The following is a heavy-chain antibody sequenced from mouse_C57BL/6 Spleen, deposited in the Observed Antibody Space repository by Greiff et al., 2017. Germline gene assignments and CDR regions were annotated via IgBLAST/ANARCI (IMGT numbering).Heavy chain of an antibody. CDR2: IYPGSGST. V-gene: IGHV1-55*01. J-gene: IGHJ2*01. CDR1: GYTFTSYW. Sequence: QVQLQQPGAELVKPGASVKMSCKASGYTFTSYWITWVKQRPGQGLEWIGDIYPGSGSTNYNEKFKSKATLPVDKSSSTAYMPLSSLTSEDSAVYYCARKKERCYFDYWGQGTTLTVSS. CDR3: ARKKERCYFDY.